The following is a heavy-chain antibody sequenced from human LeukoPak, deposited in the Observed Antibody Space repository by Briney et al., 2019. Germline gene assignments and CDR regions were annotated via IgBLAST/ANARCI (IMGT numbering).Heavy chain of an antibody. V-gene: IGHV4-34*01. D-gene: IGHD3-22*01. J-gene: IGHJ6*03. CDR2: INHSGSI. Sequence: PSETLSLTCAVYGGSFSGYYWSWIRQPPGKGLEWIGEINHSGSINYNPSLKSRVTISVDTSKNQFSLKLSSVTAADTAVYYCARGYYYDSRDYYYYYMDVWGKGTTVTVSS. CDR1: GGSFSGYY. CDR3: ARGYYYDSRDYYYYYMDV.